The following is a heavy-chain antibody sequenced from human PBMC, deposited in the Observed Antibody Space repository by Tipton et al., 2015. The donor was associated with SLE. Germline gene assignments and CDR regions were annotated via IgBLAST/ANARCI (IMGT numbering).Heavy chain of an antibody. D-gene: IGHD2-2*01. CDR3: ASQLLHNFDY. V-gene: IGHV3-30*03. J-gene: IGHJ4*02. CDR1: GFTVITNY. CDR2: ISYDGSNK. Sequence: SLRLSCAVSGFTVITNYMTWVRQAPGKGLEWVAIISYDGSNKHYADSVKGRFTISRDNSKNTLYLQMNGLRPEDTAVYYCASQLLHNFDYWGQGSLVTVSS.